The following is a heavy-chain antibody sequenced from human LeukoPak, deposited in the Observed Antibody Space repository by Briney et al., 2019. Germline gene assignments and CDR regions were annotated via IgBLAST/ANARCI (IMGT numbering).Heavy chain of an antibody. V-gene: IGHV3-23*01. CDR3: AKAPRISKHAFDI. CDR2: ISGSGGST. J-gene: IGHJ3*02. Sequence: GGSLRLSCAASGFTFSSYAMSWVRQAPVKGLEWVAAISGSGGSTYYADSVKGRFTISRDNSKNTLYLQMNSLRAEDTAVYYCAKAPRISKHAFDIWGQGTMVTVSS. CDR1: GFTFSSYA. D-gene: IGHD2-15*01.